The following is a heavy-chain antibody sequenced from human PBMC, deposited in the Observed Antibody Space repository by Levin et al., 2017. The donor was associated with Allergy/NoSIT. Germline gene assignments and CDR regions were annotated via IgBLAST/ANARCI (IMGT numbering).Heavy chain of an antibody. CDR3: ARESFGASRGDSSSPGLDY. V-gene: IGHV3-33*01. D-gene: IGHD6-6*01. CDR2: IWYDGSNK. J-gene: IGHJ4*02. CDR1: GFTFSSYG. Sequence: GGSLRLSCAASGFTFSSYGMHWVRQAPGKGLEWVAVIWYDGSNKYYADSVKGRFTISRDNSKNTLYLQMNSLRAEDTAVYYCARESFGASRGDSSSPGLDYWGQGTLVTVSS.